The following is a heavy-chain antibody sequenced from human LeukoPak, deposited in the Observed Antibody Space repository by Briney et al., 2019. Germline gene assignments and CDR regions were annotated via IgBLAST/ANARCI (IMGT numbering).Heavy chain of an antibody. CDR1: GFPFSDYW. J-gene: IGHJ4*02. Sequence: GGSLRLSCAASGFPFSDYWMNWVRQAPGKGLEWVANIKQDGSEKFYVDSVKGRFTISRDNAKNSLFLQMNSLRADDTAVYYCASLGNWGQGTLVTVSS. D-gene: IGHD1-1*01. V-gene: IGHV3-7*01. CDR2: IKQDGSEK. CDR3: ASLGN.